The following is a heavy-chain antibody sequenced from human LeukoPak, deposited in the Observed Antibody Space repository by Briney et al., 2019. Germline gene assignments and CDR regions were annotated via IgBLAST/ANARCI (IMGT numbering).Heavy chain of an antibody. CDR2: MNPNSGNT. Sequence: VASVKVSCKASGYTFTSYDINWVRQATGQGLEWMGWMNPNSGNTGYTQKFQGRVTMTRNTSISTAYMELSSLRSEDTAVYYCARVLRGYDAFDIWGQGTMVTVSS. D-gene: IGHD2/OR15-2a*01. V-gene: IGHV1-8*02. J-gene: IGHJ3*02. CDR1: GYTFTSYD. CDR3: ARVLRGYDAFDI.